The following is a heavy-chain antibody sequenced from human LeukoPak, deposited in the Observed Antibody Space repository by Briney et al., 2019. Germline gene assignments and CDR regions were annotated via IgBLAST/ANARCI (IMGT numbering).Heavy chain of an antibody. CDR2: INSDGSST. D-gene: IGHD3-22*01. CDR1: GFTVSSYG. V-gene: IGHV3-74*01. CDR3: ARDPVNYYDRSGSGFCDY. Sequence: TGGSLRLSCAASGFTVSSYGMHWVRQAPGKGLVWVSRINSDGSSTSYADSVKGRLTISRDNAKNTLYLQMNSLRAEDTAVYYCARDPVNYYDRSGSGFCDYWGPGTLVTVSS. J-gene: IGHJ4*02.